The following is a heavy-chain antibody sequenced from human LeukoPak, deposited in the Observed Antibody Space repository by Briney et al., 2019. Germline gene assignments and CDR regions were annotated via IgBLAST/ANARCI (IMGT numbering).Heavy chain of an antibody. V-gene: IGHV4-38-2*02. J-gene: IGHJ4*02. CDR3: ARDAREYYYDSSGYYSWDDY. CDR1: GGSISSYY. D-gene: IGHD3-22*01. CDR2: IYHSGST. Sequence: SETLSLTCTVSGGSISSYYWSWIRQPPGKGLEWIGSIYHSGSTYYNPSLKSRVTISVDTSKNQFSLKLSSVTAADTAVYYCARDAREYYYDSSGYYSWDDYWGQGTLVTVSS.